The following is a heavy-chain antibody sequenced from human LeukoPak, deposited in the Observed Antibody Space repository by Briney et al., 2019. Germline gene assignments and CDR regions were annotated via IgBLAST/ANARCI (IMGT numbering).Heavy chain of an antibody. D-gene: IGHD3-22*01. CDR2: IRSNSDGGTI. J-gene: IGHJ5*02. V-gene: IGHV3-15*01. CDR1: GFTFSSYA. CDR3: ATDFYDST. Sequence: VYLGGSLRLSCAASGFTFSSYAMSWVRQAPGKGLEWVGRIRSNSDGGTIDYAAPVKGRFTLSRDDSKTTLYLQMNSLQTEDTAVYYCATDFYDSTWGQGTLVTVSS.